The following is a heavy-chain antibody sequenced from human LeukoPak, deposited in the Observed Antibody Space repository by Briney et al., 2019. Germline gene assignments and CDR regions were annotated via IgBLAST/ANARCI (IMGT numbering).Heavy chain of an antibody. J-gene: IGHJ6*02. CDR2: IQSKTDGGTT. CDR1: GFTCSNYN. D-gene: IGHD3-10*01. Sequence: GGSLRLSCAASGFTCSNYNRNWVRQAPAKGLEWVGRIQSKTDGGTTEYAAPVKGRFTISRDDSTNTLYLQMNSLKTEDTGVYYCTAGGRVWGQGTTVTVSS. CDR3: TAGGRV. V-gene: IGHV3-15*01.